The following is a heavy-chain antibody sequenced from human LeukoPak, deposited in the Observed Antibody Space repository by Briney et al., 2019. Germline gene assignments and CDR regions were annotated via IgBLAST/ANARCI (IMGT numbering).Heavy chain of an antibody. Sequence: GASVKVSCKASGYTFTGYYMHWVRQAPGQGLEWMGWINPSSGGTNYAQKFQGRVTMTRDTSISTAYMELSRLRSDDTAVYYCARGRLLAAKYYFDYWGQGTLVTVSS. CDR3: ARGRLLAAKYYFDY. V-gene: IGHV1-2*02. CDR1: GYTFTGYY. CDR2: INPSSGGT. D-gene: IGHD2/OR15-2a*01. J-gene: IGHJ4*02.